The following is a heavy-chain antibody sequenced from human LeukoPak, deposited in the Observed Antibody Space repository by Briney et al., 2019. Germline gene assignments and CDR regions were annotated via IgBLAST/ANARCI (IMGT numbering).Heavy chain of an antibody. CDR3: AREDAGGTYSFDY. Sequence: GGSLRLSCAVSGFTVSSNFMSWVRQAPGKGPEWVSVIYTSGITYYADSVRGRFTISRDNSKNTLYLQMDSLTAEDTVVYYCAREDAGGTYSFDYWGQGTLVTVSS. CDR1: GFTVSSNF. V-gene: IGHV3-66*01. D-gene: IGHD1-26*01. J-gene: IGHJ4*02. CDR2: IYTSGIT.